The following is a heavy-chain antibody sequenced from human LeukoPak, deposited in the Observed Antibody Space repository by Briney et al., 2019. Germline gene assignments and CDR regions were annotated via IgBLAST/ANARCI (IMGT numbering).Heavy chain of an antibody. J-gene: IGHJ3*02. Sequence: SETLSLTCAVYGGSFSGYYWSWIRQPPGKGLEWIGEINHSGSTNYNPSLKSRVTISVDTSKNQFSLKLSSVTAADTAVYYCAKEGDYYGSGSHRDAFDMWGQGTMVTVSS. CDR2: INHSGST. D-gene: IGHD3-10*01. CDR1: GGSFSGYY. CDR3: AKEGDYYGSGSHRDAFDM. V-gene: IGHV4-34*01.